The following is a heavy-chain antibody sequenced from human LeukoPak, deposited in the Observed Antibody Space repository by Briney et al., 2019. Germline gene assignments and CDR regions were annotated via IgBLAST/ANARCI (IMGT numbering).Heavy chain of an antibody. CDR2: ISYDGSNK. D-gene: IGHD5-18*01. Sequence: PGGSLRLSCAASGFTFSSYAMHWVRQAPGKGLEWVAVISYDGSNKYYADSVKGRFTISRDNSKNTLYLQMNSLRAEDPAVYYCARVPRRGYSYGYYFDYWGQGTLVTVSS. V-gene: IGHV3-30-3*01. CDR3: ARVPRRGYSYGYYFDY. J-gene: IGHJ4*02. CDR1: GFTFSSYA.